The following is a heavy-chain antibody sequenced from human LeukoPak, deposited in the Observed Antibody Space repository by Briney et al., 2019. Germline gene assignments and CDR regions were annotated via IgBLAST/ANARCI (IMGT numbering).Heavy chain of an antibody. Sequence: ASVKVSCKASGYTFTSYGISWVRQAPGQGPEWMGWISAYNGNTNYAQKLQGRVTMTTDTSTSTAYTELRSLRSDDTAVYYCAREDSSGYYRTLYFDYWGQGTLVTVSS. D-gene: IGHD3-22*01. CDR3: AREDSSGYYRTLYFDY. J-gene: IGHJ4*02. CDR1: GYTFTSYG. V-gene: IGHV1-18*01. CDR2: ISAYNGNT.